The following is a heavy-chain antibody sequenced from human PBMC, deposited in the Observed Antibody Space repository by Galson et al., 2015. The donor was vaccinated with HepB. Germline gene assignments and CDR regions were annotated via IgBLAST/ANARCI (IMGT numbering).Heavy chain of an antibody. CDR1: GYSFTSYW. CDR3: ARVRGSGSYYVDYYYGMDV. CDR2: IYPGDSDT. D-gene: IGHD3-10*01. J-gene: IGHJ6*02. V-gene: IGHV5-51*01. Sequence: QSGAEVKKPGESLKVSCKGSGYSFTSYWIGWVRQMPGKGLEWMGIIYPGDSDTRYSPSFQGQVTISADKSISTAYLQWSSLKASDTVMYYCARVRGSGSYYVDYYYGMDVWGQGTTVTVSS.